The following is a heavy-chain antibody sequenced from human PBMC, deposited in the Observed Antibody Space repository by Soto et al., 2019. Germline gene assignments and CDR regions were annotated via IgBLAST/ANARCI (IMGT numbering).Heavy chain of an antibody. CDR2: FRGSGGST. J-gene: IGHJ6*02. CDR3: ARDWTGDPCPCSDV. CDR1: GFTFSNYA. V-gene: IGHV3-23*01. D-gene: IGHD3-3*01. Sequence: EVQLLESGGGLVQPGGSLRLSCAAAGFTFSNYALTWVRQSPGKGLEWVSTFRGSGGSTYYADSVMGPFTISRDNSKNTLFLQMNSLRVEDTAIYYCARDWTGDPCPCSDVWGQGTTVSVSS.